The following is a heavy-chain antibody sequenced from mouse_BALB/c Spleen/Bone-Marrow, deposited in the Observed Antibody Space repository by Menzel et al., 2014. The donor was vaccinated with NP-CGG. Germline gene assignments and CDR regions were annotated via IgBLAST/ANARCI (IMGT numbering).Heavy chain of an antibody. D-gene: IGHD4-1*01. CDR3: ARRGTGTGSYYFDY. V-gene: IGHV5-6*02. CDR1: GFTFSNYG. CDR2: ISSVGSYT. Sequence: EVKLMESGGDLVKPGGSLKLSCAASGFTFSNYGMSWVRQTPDKRLEWVATISSVGSYTYYPDSMKGRFTISRDNAKNTLFLQMSSLKSEDTAMYYCARRGTGTGSYYFDYWGQGTTLTVSS. J-gene: IGHJ2*01.